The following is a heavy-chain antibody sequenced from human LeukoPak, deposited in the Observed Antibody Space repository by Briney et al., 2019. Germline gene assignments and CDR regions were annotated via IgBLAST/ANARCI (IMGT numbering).Heavy chain of an antibody. J-gene: IGHJ4*02. V-gene: IGHV3-7*03. CDR2: INPDGSGK. CDR1: GLTFSRYY. Sequence: GGSLRLSCADSGLTFSRYYMTWVRQAPGKGLEWVANINPDGSGKNYVDSVKGRFIISRDNAKNSLYLQMNTLRAEDTAVYFCARAGVYGSGRYWFDYWGQGTLVTVSS. D-gene: IGHD6-25*01. CDR3: ARAGVYGSGRYWFDY.